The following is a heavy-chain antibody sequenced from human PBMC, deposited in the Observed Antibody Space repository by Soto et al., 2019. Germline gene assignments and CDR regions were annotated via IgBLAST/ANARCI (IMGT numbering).Heavy chain of an antibody. V-gene: IGHV1-2*04. CDR2: INPNSGGT. D-gene: IGHD3-22*01. CDR3: ARVDYYDSSGYYYLY. Sequence: GASVKVSCKASGYTFTGYYMHWVRQAPGQGLEWMGWINPNSGGTNYAQKFQGWVTMTRDTSISTAYMELSRLRSDDTAVYYCARVDYYDSSGYYYLYWGQGTLVTVSS. CDR1: GYTFTGYY. J-gene: IGHJ4*02.